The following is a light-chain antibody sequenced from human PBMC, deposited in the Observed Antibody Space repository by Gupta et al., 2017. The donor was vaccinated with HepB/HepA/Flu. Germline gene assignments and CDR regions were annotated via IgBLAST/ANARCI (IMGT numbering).Light chain of an antibody. CDR2: KTN. V-gene: IGLV7-43*01. J-gene: IGLJ3*02. CDR1: TGAVTSTYY. Sequence: QPLVTQEPSVAVSPGGTVTLTCASTTGAVTSTYYPSWFQKKPGQANSPLIYKTNNKHALSHGRFSGSSGEDKAALTLAGAVDEDEDEYYCQVQSGGAWVFGGGTKLTVL. CDR3: QVQSGGAWV.